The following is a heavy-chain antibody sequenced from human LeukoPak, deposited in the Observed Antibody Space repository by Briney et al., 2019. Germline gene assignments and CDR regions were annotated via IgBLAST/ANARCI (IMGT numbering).Heavy chain of an antibody. CDR3: ARYAVLAGHFDY. CDR1: GGTFSSYA. J-gene: IGHJ4*02. CDR2: IIPIFGTA. Sequence: SVKVSCKASGGTFSSYAISWVRQAPGQGLEWMGGIIPIFGTANYAQKFQGRVTITADESTSTAYMKLSSLRSEDTAVYYCARYAVLAGHFDYWGQGTLVTVSS. D-gene: IGHD4/OR15-4a*01. V-gene: IGHV1-69*13.